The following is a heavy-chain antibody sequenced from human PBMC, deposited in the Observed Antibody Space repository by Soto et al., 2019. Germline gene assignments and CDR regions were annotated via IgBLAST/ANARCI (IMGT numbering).Heavy chain of an antibody. CDR3: ARNPYNRFDP. Sequence: QVQLQESGPGLVKPSGTLSLTCAVSGGSISSSNWWSWVRQPPGKGLEWIGEIYHSVTTNYNPSLRSRVTISVDKSKNQFSLRLNSVTAADTAAYYCARNPYNRFDPWGQGMLFTVSS. CDR1: GGSISSSNW. CDR2: IYHSVTT. J-gene: IGHJ5*02. V-gene: IGHV4-4*02.